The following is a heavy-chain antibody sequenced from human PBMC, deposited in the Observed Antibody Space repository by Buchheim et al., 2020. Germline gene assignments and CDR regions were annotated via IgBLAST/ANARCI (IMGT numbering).Heavy chain of an antibody. CDR1: GGSISSSTYY. CDR2: IYHSGRI. V-gene: IGHV4-39*02. D-gene: IGHD6-6*01. CDR3: AREYSSSSRPDY. Sequence: QLQLQESGPGLVRPSETLSLTCTVSGGSISSSTYYWGWIRQPPGKGLEWIGNIYHSGRIYYNPSLKSRVTMSVDTSKNQFSLRLSSVTAADTAVYYCAREYSSSSRPDYWGQGTL. J-gene: IGHJ4*02.